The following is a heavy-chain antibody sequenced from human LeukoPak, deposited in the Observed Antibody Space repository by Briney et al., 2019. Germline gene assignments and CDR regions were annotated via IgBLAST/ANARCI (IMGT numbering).Heavy chain of an antibody. CDR2: IRYDGSNK. Sequence: TGGSLRLSCAASGSTFSSYGMHWVRQAPGKGLEWVAFIRYDGSNKYYADSVKGRFTISRDNSKNTLYLQMDSLRAEDTAVYYCAKDLMATTTYYFDYWGQGTLVTVSS. V-gene: IGHV3-30*02. D-gene: IGHD5-24*01. CDR3: AKDLMATTTYYFDY. CDR1: GSTFSSYG. J-gene: IGHJ4*02.